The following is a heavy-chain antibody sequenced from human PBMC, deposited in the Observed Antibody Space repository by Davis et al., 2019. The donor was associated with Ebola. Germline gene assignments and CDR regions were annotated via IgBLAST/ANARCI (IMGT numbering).Heavy chain of an antibody. V-gene: IGHV3-48*01. CDR1: GFTFSSYS. J-gene: IGHJ4*02. D-gene: IGHD6-19*01. CDR2: ISSDSNTI. CDR3: ARDPHSSGWGGLLDY. Sequence: GESLKISCAASGFTFSSYSMNWVRQVPGKGLEWISYISSDSNTIYYADSVKGRFTISRDNSKNTLYLQMNSLRAEDTAVYYCARDPHSSGWGGLLDYWGQGTLVTVSS.